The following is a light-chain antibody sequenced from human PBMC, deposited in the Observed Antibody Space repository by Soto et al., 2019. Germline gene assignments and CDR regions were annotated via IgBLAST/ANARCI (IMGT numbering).Light chain of an antibody. J-gene: IGKJ1*01. CDR3: QQYGRTSWT. V-gene: IGKV3-20*01. CDR2: GAS. Sequence: ENVFTHPPGTLHLSPREGDTLSCRASQSVSTNFFAWYQQKPGQAPRLLIYGASTRATGIPDRFSGSGSGTDFTLTISRLEPEDFAVYYCQQYGRTSWTFGQGTKVDIK. CDR1: QSVSTNF.